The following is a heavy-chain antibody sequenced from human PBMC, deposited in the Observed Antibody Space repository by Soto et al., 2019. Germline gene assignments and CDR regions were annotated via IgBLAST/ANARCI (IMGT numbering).Heavy chain of an antibody. CDR3: ARDYYYDNSGNPGAYYYGMDV. CDR1: GGSISSYH. D-gene: IGHD3-22*01. V-gene: IGHV4-59*01. Sequence: PSETLSLTCTVSGGSISSYHWSWIRQPPGKXLEWIGYIYYSGSTKYNPSLKSRVTMSVDKSKNQFSLRLESVTAADTAVYWCARDYYYDNSGNPGAYYYGMDVWGQGTTVTVCS. CDR2: IYYSGST. J-gene: IGHJ6*02.